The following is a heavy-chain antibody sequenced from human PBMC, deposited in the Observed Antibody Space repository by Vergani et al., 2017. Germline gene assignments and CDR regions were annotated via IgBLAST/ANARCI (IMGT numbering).Heavy chain of an antibody. J-gene: IGHJ5*02. D-gene: IGHD2-15*01. CDR3: VRTRSGSCTGGSCYSGWFDP. CDR1: GYTFTNYA. V-gene: IGHV7-4-1*02. Sequence: QVQLVQSGSEVKKPGASVKVSCRASGYTFTNYALNWVRQAPGQGLEWMGWINSNSGNPTYAQGFKGRFVFSLDSSVSTSYVKINSLQPEDTAVYYCVRTRSGSCTGGSCYSGWFDPWGQGTLVTVSS. CDR2: INSNSGNP.